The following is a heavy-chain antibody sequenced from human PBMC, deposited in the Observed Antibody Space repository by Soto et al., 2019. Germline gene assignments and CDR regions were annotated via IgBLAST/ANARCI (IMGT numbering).Heavy chain of an antibody. CDR2: ISYDGSNN. Sequence: QVQLVQSGGGVVQPGRSLRLSCTASGFTFSIYDMHWVRQAPGKGLEWVALISYDGSNNTYRDSVKGRFTISRDNSRNTLYLQMNSLRAEDTAVYYCAKGSYTGMYSDFDYWGQGTLVTVSS. CDR1: GFTFSIYD. V-gene: IGHV3-30*18. J-gene: IGHJ4*01. CDR3: AKGSYTGMYSDFDY. D-gene: IGHD1-26*01.